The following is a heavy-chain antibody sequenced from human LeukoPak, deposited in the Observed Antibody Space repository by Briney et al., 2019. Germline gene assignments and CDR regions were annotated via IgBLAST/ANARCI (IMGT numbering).Heavy chain of an antibody. CDR3: AAGVYYFDY. V-gene: IGHV4-61*08. J-gene: IGHJ4*02. CDR1: GGSVSSGGYY. CDR2: INHSGST. D-gene: IGHD3-10*01. Sequence: SETLSLTCTVSGGSVSSGGYYWSWIRQPPGKGLEWIGEINHSGSTNYNPSLKSRVTISVDTSKNQFSLKLSSVTAADTAVYYCAAGVYYFDYWGQGTLVTVSS.